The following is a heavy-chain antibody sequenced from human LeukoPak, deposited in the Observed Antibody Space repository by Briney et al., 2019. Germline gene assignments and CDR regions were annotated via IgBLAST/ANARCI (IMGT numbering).Heavy chain of an antibody. CDR3: ARVGVATTDY. CDR1: GFTFSSYS. CDR2: VSSSGSTI. Sequence: GGSLRLSCAASGFTFSSYSMNWVRQAPGKGLEWVSYVSSSGSTIFYADSVKGRFTISRDNARNSLYLQMNSLRAEDTAVYYCARVGVATTDYWGQGTLVTVSP. V-gene: IGHV3-48*04. D-gene: IGHD5-12*01. J-gene: IGHJ4*02.